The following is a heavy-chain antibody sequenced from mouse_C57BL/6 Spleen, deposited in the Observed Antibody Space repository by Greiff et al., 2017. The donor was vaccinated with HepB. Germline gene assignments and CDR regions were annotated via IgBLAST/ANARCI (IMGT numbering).Heavy chain of an antibody. D-gene: IGHD1-1*01. J-gene: IGHJ4*01. CDR2: IDPNSGGT. V-gene: IGHV1-72*01. CDR3: ARIDYGSSYYAMDY. CDR1: GYTFTSYW. Sequence: VQLKQPGAELVKPGASVKLSCKASGYTFTSYWMHWVKQRPGRGLEWIGRIDPNSGGTKYNEKFKSKATLTVDKPSSTAYMQLSSLTSEDSAVYYCARIDYGSSYYAMDYWGQGTSVTVSS.